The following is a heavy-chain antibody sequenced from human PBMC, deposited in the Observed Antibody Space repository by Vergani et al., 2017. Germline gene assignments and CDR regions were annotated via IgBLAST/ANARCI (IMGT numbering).Heavy chain of an antibody. CDR1: GFIFSDYY. J-gene: IGHJ4*02. CDR3: ARMGGYDEGDAFRIGYFDS. V-gene: IGHV4-31*11. Sequence: QVQLVASGGGLVRPGGSLRLSCAASGFIFSDYYMTWIRQHPGKGLEWIGYIYSTGSTHHNPSLRRRINMSVDTSKNQFSLKLNCVTAADTAMYYCARMGGYDEGDAFRIGYFDSWGPGILVTVSS. CDR2: IYSTGST. D-gene: IGHD3-22*01.